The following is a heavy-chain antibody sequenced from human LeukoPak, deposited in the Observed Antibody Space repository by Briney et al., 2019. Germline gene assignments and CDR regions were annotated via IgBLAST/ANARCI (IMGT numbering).Heavy chain of an antibody. CDR1: GFTFRSYN. CDR2: ISSSSSII. J-gene: IGHJ4*02. CDR3: AKAYGSGSNGVYYFDY. D-gene: IGHD3-10*01. V-gene: IGHV3-48*01. Sequence: GGSLRLSCAASGFTFRSYNMNWVRQAPGKALEWVSYISSSSSIIYYADFVKGRFTISRDNSKNTLYLQMNSLRAEDTAVYYCAKAYGSGSNGVYYFDYWGQGTLVTVSS.